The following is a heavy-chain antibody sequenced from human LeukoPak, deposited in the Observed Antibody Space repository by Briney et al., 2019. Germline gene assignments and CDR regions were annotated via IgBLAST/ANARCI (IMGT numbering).Heavy chain of an antibody. Sequence: GESLRLSCTVSGFTFGDYAINWVRQAPGKGLEWVGRIKSKTDGGTADYAAPVKGRFTISRDDSKNTLYLQMNSLKTEDTAVYYCTTADSSGRFLIDYWGQGTLVTVSS. D-gene: IGHD3-22*01. J-gene: IGHJ4*02. CDR1: GFTFGDYA. CDR3: TTADSSGRFLIDY. V-gene: IGHV3-15*07. CDR2: IKSKTDGGTA.